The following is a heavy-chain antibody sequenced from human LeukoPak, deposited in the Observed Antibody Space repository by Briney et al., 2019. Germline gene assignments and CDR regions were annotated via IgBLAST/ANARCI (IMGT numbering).Heavy chain of an antibody. J-gene: IGHJ4*02. CDR3: VRGGGYGDYSD. CDR2: IQTDGSST. V-gene: IGHV3-74*01. Sequence: PGGSLRLSCAASGFTFSTYWMHWVRHTPGKGLVWVSRIQTDGSSTSYAASVKGRFTISRDNAKSTLYLQMNSLRAEDTAVYFCVRGGGYGDYSDWGQGTLVTVSS. CDR1: GFTFSTYW. D-gene: IGHD4-17*01.